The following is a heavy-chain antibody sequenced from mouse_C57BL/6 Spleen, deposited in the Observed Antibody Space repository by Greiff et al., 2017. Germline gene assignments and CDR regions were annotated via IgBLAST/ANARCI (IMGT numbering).Heavy chain of an antibody. CDR2: ISSGSSTI. D-gene: IGHD1-1*01. V-gene: IGHV5-17*01. CDR3: AREGYYGSSQGGYFDV. J-gene: IGHJ1*03. Sequence: EVKLVESGGGLVKPGGSLKLSCAASGFTFSDYGMHWVRQAPEKGLEWVAYISSGSSTIYYADTVKGRVTISRDNAKNTLFLQMTSLRSEDTAMYYCAREGYYGSSQGGYFDVWGTGTTVTVSS. CDR1: GFTFSDYG.